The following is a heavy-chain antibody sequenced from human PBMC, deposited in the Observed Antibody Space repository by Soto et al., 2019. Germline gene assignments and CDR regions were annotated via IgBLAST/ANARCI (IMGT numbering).Heavy chain of an antibody. D-gene: IGHD2-15*01. J-gene: IGHJ5*02. CDR2: IIPIFGTA. V-gene: IGHV1-69*01. CDR3: ARDREGYCSGGSCYSVFDWFDP. Sequence: QVQLVQSGAEVKKPGSSVQVSCKASGGTFSSYAISWVRQAPGQGLEWMGGIIPIFGTANYAQKFQGRVTNTADESTSTAYMELIRLRSEDTAVYYCARDREGYCSGGSCYSVFDWFDPWGQGTLVTVSS. CDR1: GGTFSSYA.